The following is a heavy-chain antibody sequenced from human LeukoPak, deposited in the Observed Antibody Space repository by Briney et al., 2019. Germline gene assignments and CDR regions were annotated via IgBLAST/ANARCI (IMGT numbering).Heavy chain of an antibody. D-gene: IGHD3-10*01. V-gene: IGHV1-2*02. CDR1: GYSFTAYY. Sequence: ASVKVSCKASGYSFTAYYMHWVRQAPGQGLEWMGWINPDTGGTNYAPKFQGRVTMTRDSSISTAYMDLNRLRDDDTAVYYCATGSKRLWFGPLLDSWGQGSLVTVSS. CDR3: ATGSKRLWFGPLLDS. CDR2: INPDTGGT. J-gene: IGHJ4*02.